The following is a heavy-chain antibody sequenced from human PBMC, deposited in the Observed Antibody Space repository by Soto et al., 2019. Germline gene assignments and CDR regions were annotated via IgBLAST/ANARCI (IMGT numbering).Heavy chain of an antibody. CDR2: IDPSDSYP. Sequence: PGESLKISRKGSGYSVTSYWSSWVRRMPGKGLEWMGRIDPSDSYPNYSPSFQGHVTFSADKSISTAYLLWSSLKASDTAIYYCSRRHCSSASCPRNYHGMAVWGPGTSVTVSS. CDR3: SRRHCSSASCPRNYHGMAV. CDR1: GYSVTSYW. J-gene: IGHJ6*02. D-gene: IGHD2-2*01. V-gene: IGHV5-10-1*01.